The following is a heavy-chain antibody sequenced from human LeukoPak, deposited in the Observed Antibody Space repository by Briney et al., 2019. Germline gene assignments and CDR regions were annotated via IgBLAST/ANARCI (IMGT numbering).Heavy chain of an antibody. CDR1: GFTFNDYY. CDR2: ISSSGTTI. D-gene: IGHD3-10*01. V-gene: IGHV3-11*01. CDR3: ARVPAWLHYYYMDV. J-gene: IGHJ6*03. Sequence: GGSLRLSCAASGFTFNDYYMTWIRQAPGKGLEWVSYISSSGTTIYYADSVKGRFTISRDNAKNSLYLQMNTLRAEDTAVYYCARVPAWLHYYYMDVWGKGTTVTISS.